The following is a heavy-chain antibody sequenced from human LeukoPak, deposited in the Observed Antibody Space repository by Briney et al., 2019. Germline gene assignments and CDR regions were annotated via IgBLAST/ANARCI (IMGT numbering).Heavy chain of an antibody. Sequence: GGSLRLSCAASGFTFDDYTMHWVRQAPGKGLEWVSLISWDGGSTYYADSVKGRFTISRDNSKNSLYLQMNSLRTEDTALYYCAKDFLGSFDYWGQGTLVTVSS. CDR3: AKDFLGSFDY. CDR2: ISWDGGST. CDR1: GFTFDDYT. V-gene: IGHV3-43*01. D-gene: IGHD3-10*01. J-gene: IGHJ4*02.